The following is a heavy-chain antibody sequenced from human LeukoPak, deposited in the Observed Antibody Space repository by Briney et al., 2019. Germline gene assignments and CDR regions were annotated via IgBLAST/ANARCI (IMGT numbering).Heavy chain of an antibody. CDR3: ARGRVGATSHSNWFSDL. D-gene: IGHD1-26*01. J-gene: IGHJ2*01. Sequence: GASVKVSCKFSGYTFTSYDINWVRQATGQGLEWMGWVNPNSGNTGYAQKFQGRVTMTSDTSITTAYMDLSSLTSEDTAVYYCARGRVGATSHSNWFSDLWGRGTPVTVSS. V-gene: IGHV1-8*01. CDR1: GYTFTSYD. CDR2: VNPNSGNT.